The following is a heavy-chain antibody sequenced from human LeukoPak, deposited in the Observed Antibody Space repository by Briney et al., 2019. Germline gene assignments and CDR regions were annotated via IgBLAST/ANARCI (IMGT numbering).Heavy chain of an antibody. CDR2: IKPDGSEK. V-gene: IGHV3-7*01. J-gene: IGHJ5*02. CDR1: GFTFSSSW. D-gene: IGHD6-6*01. CDR3: ARDSYSSFPQWFDP. Sequence: GGSLRLSCAASGFTFSSSWMSWVRQAPGKGLEWVANIKPDGSEKYYVDSVKGRFTISRDNAKNSLFLQMNSLRAEDTALYYCARDSYSSFPQWFDPWGQGTLVTVSS.